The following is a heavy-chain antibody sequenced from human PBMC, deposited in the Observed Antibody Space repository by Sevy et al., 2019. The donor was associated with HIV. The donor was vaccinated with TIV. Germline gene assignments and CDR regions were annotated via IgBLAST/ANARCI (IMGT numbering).Heavy chain of an antibody. V-gene: IGHV1-8*02. CDR1: GFNFASYD. J-gene: IGHJ6*02. CDR3: ARVSGWHLRYGMDV. Sequence: ASVKVSCKASGFNFASYDIYWVRQATGQGLEWMGWMNTNTGNTGFAQKFQGRVTMTRNTSITTAYKELSNLRSEDTAVYYCARVSGWHLRYGMDVWGQGTTVTVSS. D-gene: IGHD6-19*01. CDR2: MNTNTGNT.